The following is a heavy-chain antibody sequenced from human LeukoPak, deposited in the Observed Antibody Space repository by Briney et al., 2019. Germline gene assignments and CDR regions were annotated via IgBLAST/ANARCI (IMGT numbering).Heavy chain of an antibody. D-gene: IGHD6-19*01. Sequence: GGSLRLSCAASGFTFSSYSMNWVRQAPGKGLEWVSYISSSSSTIYYADSVKGRFTISRDNAKNSLYLQMNSLRAEDTAVYYCARAGIAVAGDAFDIWGQGTMVTVSS. CDR3: ARAGIAVAGDAFDI. V-gene: IGHV3-48*01. CDR2: ISSSSSTI. CDR1: GFTFSSYS. J-gene: IGHJ3*02.